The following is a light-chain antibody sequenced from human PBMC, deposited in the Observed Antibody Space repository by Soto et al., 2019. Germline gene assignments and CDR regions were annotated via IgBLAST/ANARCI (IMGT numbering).Light chain of an antibody. Sequence: EIVLTHSPATLSVSPGERATLSCRASQSVGSNLAWYQQRPGQPPRLLIYDASTRATDIPARFSGGGYGTEFTLTISSLQSEDFAVYYCQQYNSWPYTFGQGTKLQIK. CDR1: QSVGSN. CDR3: QQYNSWPYT. CDR2: DAS. V-gene: IGKV3-15*01. J-gene: IGKJ2*01.